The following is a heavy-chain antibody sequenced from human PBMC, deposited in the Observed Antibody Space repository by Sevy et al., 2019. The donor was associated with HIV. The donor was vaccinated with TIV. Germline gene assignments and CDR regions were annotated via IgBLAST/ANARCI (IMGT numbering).Heavy chain of an antibody. CDR2: INRDGSSI. CDR3: ARDEMFAYDM. CDR1: GFTFRKYW. Sequence: GGSLRLSCAASGFTFRKYWMHWVRQAPGKGLVWVSRINRDGSSIIYADAVKGQFTISRDNGKNTLYLQMNSLRAEDTAMYYCARDEMFAYDMWGQGTTVTVSS. J-gene: IGHJ3*02. V-gene: IGHV3-74*01. D-gene: IGHD3-10*02.